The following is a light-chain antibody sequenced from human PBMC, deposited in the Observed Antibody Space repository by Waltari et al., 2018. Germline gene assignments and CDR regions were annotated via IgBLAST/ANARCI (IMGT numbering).Light chain of an antibody. CDR2: GAS. V-gene: IGKV3-15*01. CDR1: QNIRSS. J-gene: IGKJ1*01. CDR3: QQYYDRPPWT. Sequence: RVMTQSPATLSVSPGERVTLSCRASQNIRSSLAWYQQRPGQAPRLLIYGASIPATGIPDRFSASGSGTEFTLIISSLQSEDSATYYCQQYYDRPPWTFGQGTKVEIK.